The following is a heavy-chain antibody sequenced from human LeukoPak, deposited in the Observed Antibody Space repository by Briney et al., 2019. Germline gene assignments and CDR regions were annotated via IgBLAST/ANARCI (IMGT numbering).Heavy chain of an antibody. Sequence: SETLSLTCTVSGGSISSSSYYWGWIRQPPGKGLEWIGSIYYSGSTYYNPSLKSRVTISVDTSKNQFSLRLSSVTAADTAVYYCASWDTAMVSGFDYWGQGTLVTVSS. CDR2: IYYSGST. V-gene: IGHV4-39*01. CDR1: GGSISSSSYY. CDR3: ASWDTAMVSGFDY. J-gene: IGHJ4*02. D-gene: IGHD5-18*01.